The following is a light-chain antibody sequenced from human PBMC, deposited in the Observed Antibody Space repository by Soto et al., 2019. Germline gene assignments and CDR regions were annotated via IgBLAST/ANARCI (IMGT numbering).Light chain of an antibody. Sequence: SYELTQPLSVSVALGQTARITCGGNNIGTKSVHWYQQKPGQAPVLVIYRDNNRPSGIPERFPGSNSENTATMTISRAQAGDEADYSCQVWDSSTVVFGGGTKLTVL. CDR3: QVWDSSTVV. CDR2: RDN. J-gene: IGLJ2*01. CDR1: NIGTKS. V-gene: IGLV3-9*01.